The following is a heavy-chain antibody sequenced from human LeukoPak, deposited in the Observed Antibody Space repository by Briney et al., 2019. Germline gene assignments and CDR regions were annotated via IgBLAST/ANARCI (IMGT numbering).Heavy chain of an antibody. CDR3: ACIYWGNWFDP. CDR1: GGSISTINYY. D-gene: IGHD7-27*01. J-gene: IGHJ5*02. Sequence: PSETLSLTCTVSGGSISTINYYWGWIRQPPGKGLEWIGSIYHSGSTYYNPSLKSRVTISVDTSKNQFSLKLSSVTAADTAVYYCACIYWGNWFDPWGQGTLVTVSS. CDR2: IYHSGST. V-gene: IGHV4-39*07.